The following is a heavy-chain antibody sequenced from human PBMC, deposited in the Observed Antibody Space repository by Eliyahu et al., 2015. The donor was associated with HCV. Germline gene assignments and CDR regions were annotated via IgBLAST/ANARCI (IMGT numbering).Heavy chain of an antibody. CDR3: AKLGTYYYPGGGLGY. Sequence: EVQLLESGGGLVQPGGSLXLSCXASXFXFSSYAMSWXRQAPGTGLEWVXXIRGSGGXTYADSVKGRFTISRDNSKNMLYLQMNSLRAEDTAVYYCAKLGTYYYPGGGLGYWGQGTLVTVSS. D-gene: IGHD3-10*01. V-gene: IGHV3-23*01. J-gene: IGHJ4*02. CDR2: IRGSGGXT. CDR1: XFXFSSYA.